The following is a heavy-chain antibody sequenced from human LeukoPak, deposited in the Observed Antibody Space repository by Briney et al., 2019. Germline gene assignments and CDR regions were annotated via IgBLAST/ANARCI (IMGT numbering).Heavy chain of an antibody. Sequence: PGGSLRLSCAASGSTFSSYWMSWVRQAPGKGLEWLANIKQDGSEKYYVDSVKGRFTISRDNPKNSLYLQMNSLRAEDTAVYYCARYSGNYRAFDIWGQGTMVTVSS. CDR1: GSTFSSYW. CDR2: IKQDGSEK. V-gene: IGHV3-7*05. D-gene: IGHD1-26*01. J-gene: IGHJ3*02. CDR3: ARYSGNYRAFDI.